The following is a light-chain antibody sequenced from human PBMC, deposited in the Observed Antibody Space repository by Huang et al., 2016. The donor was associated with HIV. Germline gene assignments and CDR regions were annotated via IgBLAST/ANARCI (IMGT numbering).Light chain of an antibody. V-gene: IGKV3-20*01. CDR2: GAS. Sequence: EIVLTQSPGTLSLSPGERATLSCRASQSVSSTYLAWYQQKAGQAPRLLFYGASSRATCIPDKFIGSGSVTDFTLTISVLEPEDFAMYYCQQYGSSPFTFGPGTKVDIK. CDR1: QSVSSTY. J-gene: IGKJ3*01. CDR3: QQYGSSPFT.